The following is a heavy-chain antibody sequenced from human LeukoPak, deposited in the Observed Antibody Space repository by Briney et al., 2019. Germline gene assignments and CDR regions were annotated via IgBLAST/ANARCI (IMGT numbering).Heavy chain of an antibody. J-gene: IGHJ4*02. CDR1: GFTFSSYG. Sequence: PGGSLRLSCAASGFTFSSYGMSWVRQAPGKGLEWVSAISDSGGSTYSADSVKGRFTISRDNSKNTLYLQMNSLRAEDTAVYYCAKGVRSLFDYWGQGTLVTVSS. CDR2: ISDSGGST. CDR3: AKGVRSLFDY. V-gene: IGHV3-23*01.